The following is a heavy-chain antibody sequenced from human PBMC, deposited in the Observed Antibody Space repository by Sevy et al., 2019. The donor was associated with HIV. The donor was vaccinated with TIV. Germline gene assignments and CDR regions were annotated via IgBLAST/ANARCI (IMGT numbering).Heavy chain of an antibody. J-gene: IGHJ4*02. CDR3: RRGDTLDY. CDR2: ISGSGDSP. V-gene: IGHV3-23*01. CDR1: DFIFSTYA. D-gene: IGHD5-18*01. Sequence: GGSLRLSCAASDFIFSTYAMSWVRQAPGKGLEWVSGISGSGDSPYYANSVKGRFTISRDNSKNTLYLQMNSLRAEDTAVYYCRRGDTLDYWGQGTLVIVSS.